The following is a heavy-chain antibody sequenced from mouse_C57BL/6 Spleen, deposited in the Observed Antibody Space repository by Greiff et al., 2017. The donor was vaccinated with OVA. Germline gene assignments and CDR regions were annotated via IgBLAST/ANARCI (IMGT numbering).Heavy chain of an antibody. CDR1: GYTFTSYW. V-gene: IGHV1-52*01. Sequence: QVQLQQPGAELVRPGSSVKLSCKASGYTFTSYWMHWVKQRPIQGLEWIGNIDPSDSETHYNQKFKDKATLTVDKSSSTAYMQLSSLTSEVSAVYYCARGAIYYFDYWGQGTTLTVSS. CDR3: ARGAIYYFDY. CDR2: IDPSDSET. J-gene: IGHJ2*01.